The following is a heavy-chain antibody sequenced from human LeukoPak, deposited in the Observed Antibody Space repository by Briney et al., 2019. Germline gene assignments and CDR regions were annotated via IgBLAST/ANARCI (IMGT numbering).Heavy chain of an antibody. CDR2: ISSSSTYI. V-gene: IGHV3-21*06. CDR1: GFTFSDYN. CDR3: ARVSTAVSLAIDY. D-gene: IGHD6-13*01. Sequence: GGSLRLSCAASGFTFSDYNMNWVRQAPGKGLEWVSVISSSSTYIYYADSVKGRFTISRDNAKNSLYLQMNSLRAEDTAVYYCARVSTAVSLAIDYWGQGTLVTVST. J-gene: IGHJ4*02.